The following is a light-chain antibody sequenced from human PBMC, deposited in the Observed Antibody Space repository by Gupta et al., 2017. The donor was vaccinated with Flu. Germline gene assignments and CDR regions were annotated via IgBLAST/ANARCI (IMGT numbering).Light chain of an antibody. J-gene: IGLJ3*02. CDR3: AAWDDSHWV. V-gene: IGLV1-47*01. CDR1: SSNIGSNY. Sequence: QSVLTRPPSASGTPGQRVTISCSGSSSNIGSNYVYWYQQLPGTAPKLLIYRNNQRPSGVPDRFSGSKSGTSASLAISGLRSEDEADYYCAAWDDSHWVFGGGTKLTVL. CDR2: RNN.